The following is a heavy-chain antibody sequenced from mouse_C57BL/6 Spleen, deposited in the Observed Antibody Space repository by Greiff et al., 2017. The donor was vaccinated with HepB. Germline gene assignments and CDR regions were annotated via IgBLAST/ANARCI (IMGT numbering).Heavy chain of an antibody. Sequence: VQLQQPGAELVKPGASVKLSCKASGYTFTSYWMHWVKQRPGQGLEWIGMIHPNSGSTNYNEKFKSKATLTVDKSSSTAYMQLISLTSEDSAVYYCARSLYDGYAYWGQGTTLTVSS. V-gene: IGHV1-64*01. D-gene: IGHD2-3*01. CDR1: GYTFTSYW. J-gene: IGHJ2*01. CDR2: IHPNSGST. CDR3: ARSLYDGYAY.